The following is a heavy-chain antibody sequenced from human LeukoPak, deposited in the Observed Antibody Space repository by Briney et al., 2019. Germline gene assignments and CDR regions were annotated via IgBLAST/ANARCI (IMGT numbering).Heavy chain of an antibody. Sequence: SETLSLTCTVSGGSISSYYWSWIRQPPGKGLEWIGYIYDSGSTNYNPSLKSRVTISVDTSKNQFSLKLSSVTAADTAVYYCARDQGYTAMGQYYYYGMDVWGQGTTVTVSS. CDR1: GGSISSYY. J-gene: IGHJ6*02. CDR3: ARDQGYTAMGQYYYYGMDV. D-gene: IGHD5-18*01. V-gene: IGHV4-59*01. CDR2: IYDSGST.